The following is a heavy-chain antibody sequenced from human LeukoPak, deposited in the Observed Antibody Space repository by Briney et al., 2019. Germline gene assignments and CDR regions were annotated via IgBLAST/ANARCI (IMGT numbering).Heavy chain of an antibody. Sequence: SVKVSCKASGGTFSSYAISWVRQAPGQGPEWMGGIIPIFGTANYAQKFQGRVTITADKSTSTAYMELSSLRSEDTAVYYCARGGMVRDRRHFQFDYWGQGTLVTVSS. CDR3: ARGGMVRDRRHFQFDY. V-gene: IGHV1-69*06. CDR1: GGTFSSYA. D-gene: IGHD3-10*01. J-gene: IGHJ4*02. CDR2: IIPIFGTA.